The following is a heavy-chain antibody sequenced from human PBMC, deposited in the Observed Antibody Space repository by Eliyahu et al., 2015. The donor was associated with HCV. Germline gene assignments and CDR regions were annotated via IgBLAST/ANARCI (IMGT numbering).Heavy chain of an antibody. V-gene: IGHV1-69*02. CDR2: IIPILGIA. CDR3: ATIAARPVDY. CDR1: GGTFSSYT. D-gene: IGHD6-6*01. J-gene: IGHJ4*02. Sequence: QVQLVQSGAEVKKPGSSVKVSCKASGGTFSSYTXXXVXQAPGQGLEWMGRIIPILGIANYAQKFQGRVTITADKSTSTAYMELSSLRSEDTAVYYCATIAARPVDYWGQGTLVTVSS.